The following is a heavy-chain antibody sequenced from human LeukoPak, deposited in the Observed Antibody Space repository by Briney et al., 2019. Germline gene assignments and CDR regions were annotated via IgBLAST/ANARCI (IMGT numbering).Heavy chain of an antibody. J-gene: IGHJ3*02. V-gene: IGHV3-21*01. CDR2: ISSSSSNI. Sequence: GGSLRLSCAASGFTFSSYSINWIRQAPGKGLEWVSWISSSSSNILYADSVKGRFTVSRDNAKNSLYLQMNGLRAEDTAVYYCARAVAGTNGHDAFDIWGQGTMVIVSS. CDR1: GFTFSSYS. D-gene: IGHD6-19*01. CDR3: ARAVAGTNGHDAFDI.